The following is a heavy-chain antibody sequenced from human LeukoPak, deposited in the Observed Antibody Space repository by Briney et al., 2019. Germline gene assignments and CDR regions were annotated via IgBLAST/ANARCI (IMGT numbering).Heavy chain of an antibody. CDR3: AKVQAYSGYDYFDY. J-gene: IGHJ4*02. Sequence: GGSLRLSCAASGFTFDDYGMSWVRQAPGKGLEWVSGINWNGGSTGYADSVKGRFTISRDNAKNSLYLQMNSLRAEDTAVYYCAKVQAYSGYDYFDYWGQGTLVTVSS. CDR2: INWNGGST. CDR1: GFTFDDYG. D-gene: IGHD5-12*01. V-gene: IGHV3-20*04.